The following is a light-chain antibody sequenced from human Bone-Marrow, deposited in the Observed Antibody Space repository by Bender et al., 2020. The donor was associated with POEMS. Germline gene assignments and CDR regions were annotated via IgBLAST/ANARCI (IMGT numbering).Light chain of an antibody. V-gene: IGLV2-14*03. CDR3: CSYANSINVV. Sequence: QSALTQPASVSGSPGQSITISCTGTGSDIGDNNYVSWYQQHPGRVPKLLIFDVRHRPSGVSDRFSGSKTGNTASLTISGLQAEDEADYYCCSYANSINVVFGGGTKLTVL. CDR2: DVR. CDR1: GSDIGDNNY. J-gene: IGLJ2*01.